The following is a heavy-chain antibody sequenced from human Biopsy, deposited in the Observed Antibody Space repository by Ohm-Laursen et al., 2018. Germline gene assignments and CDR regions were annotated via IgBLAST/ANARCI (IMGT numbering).Heavy chain of an antibody. CDR3: ARGSNEYGGLYFPH. CDR2: ISYTGYT. V-gene: IGHV4-59*11. D-gene: IGHD4-23*01. Sequence: SDTLSLTCTVSGGSFTGHYWSWIRQPPGKGLEWIGHISYTGYTSYNASLKSRVTISVDTSRNHFSLRLTSLAAADTAMYYCARGSNEYGGLYFPHWGQGTLVTVSS. J-gene: IGHJ1*01. CDR1: GGSFTGHY.